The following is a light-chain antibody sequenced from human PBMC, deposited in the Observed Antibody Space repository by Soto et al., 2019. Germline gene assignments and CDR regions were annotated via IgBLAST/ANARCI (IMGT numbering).Light chain of an antibody. CDR2: DAS. CDR3: QKYNNAPRT. CDR1: QGITNY. Sequence: DIRVTQSPASLSASVGDRVTITCRASQGITNYLAWYQQKPGTPPKLLIYDASTLQSGVPSRFSGSGSGTDFTLTISSLQPEDVATYYCQKYNNAPRTFGQGTKVDIK. J-gene: IGKJ1*01. V-gene: IGKV1-27*01.